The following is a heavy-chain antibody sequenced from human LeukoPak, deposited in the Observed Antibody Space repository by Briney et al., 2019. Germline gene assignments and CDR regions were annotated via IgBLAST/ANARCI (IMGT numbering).Heavy chain of an antibody. Sequence: SETLSLTCTVSGGSVSSGSYYWSWIRQPPGKGLEWIGYIYYSGSTNYNPSLKSRVTISVDTSKNQFSLKLSSVTAADTAVYYCARTLYPAGLEPFDYWGQGTLVTVSS. CDR2: IYYSGST. D-gene: IGHD6-19*01. CDR1: GGSVSSGSYY. J-gene: IGHJ4*02. CDR3: ARTLYPAGLEPFDY. V-gene: IGHV4-61*01.